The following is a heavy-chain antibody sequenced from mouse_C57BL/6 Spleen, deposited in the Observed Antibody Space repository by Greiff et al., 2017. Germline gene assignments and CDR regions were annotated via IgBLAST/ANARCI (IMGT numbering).Heavy chain of an antibody. Sequence: QVQLQQPGAELVMPGASVKLSYKASGYTFTSYWMHWVKQRPGQGLEWIGEIDPSDSYTNYNQKFKGKSTLTVDKSSSTAYMQLSSLTSEDSAVYYCARRSIYYFDYWGQGTTLTVSS. D-gene: IGHD2-10*02. CDR2: IDPSDSYT. V-gene: IGHV1-69*01. CDR1: GYTFTSYW. CDR3: ARRSIYYFDY. J-gene: IGHJ2*01.